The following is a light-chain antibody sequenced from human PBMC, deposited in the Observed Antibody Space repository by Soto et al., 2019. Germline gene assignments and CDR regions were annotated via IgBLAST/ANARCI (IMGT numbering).Light chain of an antibody. V-gene: IGKV1-5*01. CDR2: DAS. CDR3: QQYNTYPWT. CDR1: QSISSW. J-gene: IGKJ1*01. Sequence: DIQMTQSPATLSASVGDRVTITCRASQSISSWLAWYQQKPGKVPKLLIDDASSLESGVPSRFSGSGSGTEFTLTISILQPDDFATYYCQQYNTYPWTFGQGTKVGVK.